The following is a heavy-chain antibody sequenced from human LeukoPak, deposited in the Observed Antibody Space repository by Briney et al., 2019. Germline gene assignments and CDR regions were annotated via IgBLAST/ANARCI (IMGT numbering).Heavy chain of an antibody. V-gene: IGHV3-21*01. CDR3: ARVFLVDYYDSSGYDY. Sequence: GGSLRLSCAASGFTFSSYSMTWVRQAPGKGLEWVSSISSSSSYIYYADSVKGRFTISRDNAKNSLYLQMNSLRAEDTAVYYCARVFLVDYYDSSGYDYWGQGTLVTVSS. CDR1: GFTFSSYS. J-gene: IGHJ4*02. CDR2: ISSSSSYI. D-gene: IGHD3-22*01.